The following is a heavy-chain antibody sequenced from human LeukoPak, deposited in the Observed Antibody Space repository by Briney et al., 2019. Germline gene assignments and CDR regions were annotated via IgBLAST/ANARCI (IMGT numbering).Heavy chain of an antibody. Sequence: GGSLRLSCAASGFIFSSYGMHWVRQAPGKGLEWVAVISYDGSNKYYADSVKGRFTISRDNPKNTLYLQMNSLRAEDTAVYYCAKDGGYDSSGYLTYYFDYWGQGTLVTVSS. CDR1: GFIFSSYG. V-gene: IGHV3-30*18. CDR3: AKDGGYDSSGYLTYYFDY. CDR2: ISYDGSNK. J-gene: IGHJ4*02. D-gene: IGHD3-22*01.